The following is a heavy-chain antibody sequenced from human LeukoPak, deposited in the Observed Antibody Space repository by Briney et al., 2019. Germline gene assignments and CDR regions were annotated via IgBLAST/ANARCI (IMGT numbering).Heavy chain of an antibody. V-gene: IGHV3-30*02. CDR2: IQYDGSDK. Sequence: GSLRLSCAAAGFSFNIYGMHWVRQAPGKGLEWVAFIQYDGSDKFYADSVKGRFTISRDNSKNAVHLQMNSLRAEDTAVYYCAKDSVSSRLRYFDYWGQGTLVTLSS. D-gene: IGHD4-17*01. CDR1: GFSFNIYG. J-gene: IGHJ4*02. CDR3: AKDSVSSRLRYFDY.